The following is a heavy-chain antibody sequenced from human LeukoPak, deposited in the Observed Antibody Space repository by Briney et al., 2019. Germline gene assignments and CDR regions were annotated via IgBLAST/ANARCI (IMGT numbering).Heavy chain of an antibody. CDR2: IYYSGTT. J-gene: IGHJ3*02. Sequence: SETLSLTCAVYGGSFSGYYWSWIRQPPGEGLEWIATIYYSGTTFYNPSLKSRVTISVDTSKNQFSLKLSSVTAADTAVYYCARQGCVTSSCFFKRAFDIWGQRTMVTVSS. CDR3: ARQGCVTSSCFFKRAFDI. D-gene: IGHD6-13*01. V-gene: IGHV4-34*01. CDR1: GGSFSGYY.